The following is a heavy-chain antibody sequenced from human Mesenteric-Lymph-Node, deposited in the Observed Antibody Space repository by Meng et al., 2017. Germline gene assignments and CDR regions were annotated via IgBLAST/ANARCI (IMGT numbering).Heavy chain of an antibody. V-gene: IGHV4-31*02. CDR3: ARYYYDSSGVTWIDP. Sequence: HVQLHEAGPGLVTPSHTWSLPCTVADASIRRGDPYWLWSRQHPGKGLEWIGYFYCSGNTYYIPSLKSRVSISVDASKYLFALRLSSVTAADTAVYYCARYYYDSSGVTWIDPWGQGTLVTVSS. CDR2: FYCSGNT. D-gene: IGHD3-22*01. CDR1: DASIRRGDPY. J-gene: IGHJ5*02.